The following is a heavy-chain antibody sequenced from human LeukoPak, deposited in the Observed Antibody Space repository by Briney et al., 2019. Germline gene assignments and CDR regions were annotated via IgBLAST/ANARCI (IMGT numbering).Heavy chain of an antibody. CDR3: ARVGGSSTSHAFDI. D-gene: IGHD2-2*01. CDR2: IYYSGST. CDR1: GGSISSSSYY. Sequence: SETLSLTCTVSGGSISSSSYYWGWIRQPPGKGLEWIGSIYYSGSTYYNPSLKSRVTISVDTSKNQFSLKLSSVTAADTAVYYCARVGGSSTSHAFDIWGQGTMVTVSS. V-gene: IGHV4-39*07. J-gene: IGHJ3*02.